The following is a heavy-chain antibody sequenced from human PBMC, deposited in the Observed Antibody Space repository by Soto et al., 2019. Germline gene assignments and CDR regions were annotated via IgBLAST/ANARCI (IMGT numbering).Heavy chain of an antibody. J-gene: IGHJ5*02. V-gene: IGHV1-69*13. D-gene: IGHD3-22*01. CDR3: ARAINPFDGSQKNWFDP. CDR1: GGTFSSYA. Sequence: SVKVSCKASGGTFSSYAISWVRQAPGQGLEWMGGIIPIFGTANYAQKFQGRVTITADESTSTAYMELSSLRSEDTAVYYCARAINPFDGSQKNWFDPWGQGTLVTVSS. CDR2: IIPIFGTA.